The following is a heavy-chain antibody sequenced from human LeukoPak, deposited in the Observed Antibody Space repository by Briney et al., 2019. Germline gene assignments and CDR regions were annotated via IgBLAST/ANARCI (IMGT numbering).Heavy chain of an antibody. J-gene: IGHJ3*02. V-gene: IGHV3-72*01. CDR3: TREGGDAGNSAFDI. CDR2: IRRGTNSYST. CDR1: GFTFSGYI. Sequence: GGSLRLSCAASGFTFSGYILDWVRQAPGKGLEWVGRIRRGTNSYSTEYAASVKGRFIISRDDSRNSLYLHMNSLKAEDTAVYYCTREGGDAGNSAFDIWGQGTMVTVSS. D-gene: IGHD4-23*01.